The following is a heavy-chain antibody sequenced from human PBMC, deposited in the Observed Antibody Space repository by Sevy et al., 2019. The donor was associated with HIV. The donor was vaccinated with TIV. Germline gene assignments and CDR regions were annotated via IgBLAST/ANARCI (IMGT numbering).Heavy chain of an antibody. CDR1: GGTFSKYA. CDR2: IIPIFGTA. Sequence: SVKVSCKASGGTFSKYAITWVRQAPGQGLEWMGGIIPIFGTANYAQKFQGRVTITADESTSTAYMELSSLRSEDTAVYYCARPQGIAAAGTFFNYWGQGTLVTVSS. J-gene: IGHJ4*02. D-gene: IGHD6-13*01. V-gene: IGHV1-69*13. CDR3: ARPQGIAAAGTFFNY.